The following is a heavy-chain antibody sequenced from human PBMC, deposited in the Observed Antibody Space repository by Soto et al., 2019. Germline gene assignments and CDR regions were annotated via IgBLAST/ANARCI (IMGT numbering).Heavy chain of an antibody. Sequence: QVQLQQWGAGLLKPSETLSLTCAVNSESLSGYYWSWIRHSPGKGLEWIGEIDGRGNTNYSPYLMSRVAMSVDTSKNHFALNLNSVSAADTAAYYCVGARGRLVGFDYWGQGNLVTVSS. J-gene: IGHJ4*02. CDR3: VGARGRLVGFDY. CDR2: IDGRGNT. V-gene: IGHV4-34*01. CDR1: SESLSGYY. D-gene: IGHD1-26*01.